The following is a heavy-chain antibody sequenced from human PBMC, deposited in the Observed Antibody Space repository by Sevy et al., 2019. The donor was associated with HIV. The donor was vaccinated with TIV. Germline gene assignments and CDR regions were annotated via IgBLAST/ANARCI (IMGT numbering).Heavy chain of an antibody. V-gene: IGHV1-2*02. J-gene: IGHJ4*02. CDR2: INPNSGGT. CDR3: ARDVGGAVPWFDY. CDR1: GYTFTGYY. D-gene: IGHD2-15*01. Sequence: ASVKVSCKASGYTFTGYYMHWVRQAPGQGLEWMGWINPNSGGTNYAQKFQGRVTMTRDTSISPAYMELSRLRSDDTAVYYCARDVGGAVPWFDYWGQGTLVTVSS.